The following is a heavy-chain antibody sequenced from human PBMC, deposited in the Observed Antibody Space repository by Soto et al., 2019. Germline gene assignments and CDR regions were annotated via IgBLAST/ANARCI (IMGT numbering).Heavy chain of an antibody. CDR2: IYYSGST. D-gene: IGHD3-10*01. CDR1: GGSISSYY. J-gene: IGHJ3*02. V-gene: IGHV4-59*01. CDR3: ARDYGDAFDI. Sequence: SETLSLTCTVSGGSISSYYWSWIRQPPGKGLEWIGYIYYSGSTNYNPSLKSRVTISVDTSKNQFSLKLSSVTAADTAVYYCARDYGDAFDIWGQGTMVTVSS.